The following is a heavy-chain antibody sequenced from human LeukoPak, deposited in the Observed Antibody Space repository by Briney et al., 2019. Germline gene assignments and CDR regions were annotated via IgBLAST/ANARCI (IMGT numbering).Heavy chain of an antibody. V-gene: IGHV4-39*07. CDR2: IYNGGST. J-gene: IGHJ5*02. D-gene: IGHD3-10*01. Sequence: PSETLSLTCSVSGGSISSSCCYWGWIRQPPGKGLEWIGSIYNGGSTYYNPSLKSRVTVSVDTSKNQFSLKVTSVTAADTAVYYCARGTMGSSEFDPWGQGTLVTVSS. CDR1: GGSISSSCCY. CDR3: ARGTMGSSEFDP.